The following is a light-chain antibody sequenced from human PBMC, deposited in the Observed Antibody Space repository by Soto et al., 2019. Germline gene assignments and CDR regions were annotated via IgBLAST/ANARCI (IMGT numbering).Light chain of an antibody. CDR1: RGIGNA. J-gene: IGKJ1*01. V-gene: IGKV1-27*01. Sequence: DIQMTRSPSSLSASVGDRVTITCRPSRGIGNALAWYQQKPGTVPKLLIHSASTLQSGVPSRFSGSGSGTDFTLTISSLQPEDVASYYCQKYDSAPTFGPGTKVEIK. CDR2: SAS. CDR3: QKYDSAPT.